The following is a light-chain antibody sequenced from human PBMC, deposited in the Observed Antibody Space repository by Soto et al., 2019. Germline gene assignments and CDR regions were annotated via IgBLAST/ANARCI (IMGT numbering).Light chain of an antibody. J-gene: IGLJ2*01. CDR3: QAWDSSTVI. Sequence: SYELTQPHSVSVSPGQTASITCSGDKLGDKYACWYPQKPGQSPVLVIYHTTKRPSGIHVRFSGSTSGNTATLTISGTQAMDEADYYCQAWDSSTVIFGVGTKLTVL. CDR2: HTT. V-gene: IGLV3-1*01. CDR1: KLGDKY.